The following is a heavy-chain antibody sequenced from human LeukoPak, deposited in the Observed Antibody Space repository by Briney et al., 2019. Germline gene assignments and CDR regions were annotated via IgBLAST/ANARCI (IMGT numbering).Heavy chain of an antibody. CDR3: AKAVDLATISVDI. CDR2: IYSGGNT. V-gene: IGHV3-53*01. Sequence: GGSLRLSCTVSGFTVSSNSMSWVRQAPGKGLEWVSFIYSGGNTHYSDSVKGRFTISRDNSKNTLYLQMNSLRADDTAVYYCAKAVDLATISVDIWGQGTMVTVSS. J-gene: IGHJ3*02. CDR1: GFTVSSNS. D-gene: IGHD5-24*01.